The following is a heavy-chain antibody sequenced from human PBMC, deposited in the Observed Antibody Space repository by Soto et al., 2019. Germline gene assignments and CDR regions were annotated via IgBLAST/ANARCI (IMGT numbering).Heavy chain of an antibody. J-gene: IGHJ4*02. Sequence: GALRLSCAASGFTFSSYGMHWVRQAPGKGLEWVAVISYDGSNKYYADSVKGRFTISRDNSKNTLYLQMNSLRAEDTAVYYCAKDRGYYYDSSGYHLPYFDYWGQGTLVTVSS. V-gene: IGHV3-30*18. D-gene: IGHD3-22*01. CDR3: AKDRGYYYDSSGYHLPYFDY. CDR2: ISYDGSNK. CDR1: GFTFSSYG.